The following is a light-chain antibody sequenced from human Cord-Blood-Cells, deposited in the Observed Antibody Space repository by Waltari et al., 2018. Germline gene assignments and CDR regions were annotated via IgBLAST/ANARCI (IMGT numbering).Light chain of an antibody. CDR2: RNN. CDR1: SNNVSNQA. J-gene: IGLJ3*02. Sequence: QAWLTQPPSVSKGLRQTATLTCTGTSNNVSNQASAWPQQHQGHPPKLLSYRNNNRPSGISERLSASRSGNTASLTITGLQPEDEADYYCSAWDSSLSAWVFGGGTKLTVL. V-gene: IGLV10-54*01. CDR3: SAWDSSLSAWV.